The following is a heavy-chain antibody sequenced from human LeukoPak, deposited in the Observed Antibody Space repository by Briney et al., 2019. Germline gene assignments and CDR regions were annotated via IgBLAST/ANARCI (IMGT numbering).Heavy chain of an antibody. CDR1: GGSMNSYN. Sequence: SETLSLTCSVSGGSMNSYNWSWIRQSPGKGLEWIGYIYYSGSTNYNPSLKSRVTISVDTSKNQFPLKLSSVTAADTAVYYCARHVWLQPFDYWGQGTLVTVSS. D-gene: IGHD3-9*01. CDR3: ARHVWLQPFDY. V-gene: IGHV4-59*08. CDR2: IYYSGST. J-gene: IGHJ4*02.